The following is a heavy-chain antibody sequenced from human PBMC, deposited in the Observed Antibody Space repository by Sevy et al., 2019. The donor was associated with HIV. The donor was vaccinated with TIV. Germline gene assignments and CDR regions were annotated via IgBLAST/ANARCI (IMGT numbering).Heavy chain of an antibody. CDR3: ARDRRGVPAATGYYYGMDV. CDR2: IIPIFGTA. V-gene: IGHV1-69*13. CDR1: GGTFSSYA. Sequence: ASVKVSCKASGGTFSSYAISWVRQAPGQGLEWMGGIIPIFGTANYAQKFQGRVTITADESTGTTYMELSSLRSEETAVYYCARDRRGVPAATGYYYGMDVWGQGTTVTVSS. J-gene: IGHJ6*02. D-gene: IGHD2-2*01.